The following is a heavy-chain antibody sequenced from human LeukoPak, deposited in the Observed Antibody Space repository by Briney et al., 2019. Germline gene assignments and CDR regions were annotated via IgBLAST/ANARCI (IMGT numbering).Heavy chain of an antibody. Sequence: PGGSLRLSCAASGFTFSSYSMNWVRQAPGKGLEWVSSISSSSSYIYYADSVKGRFTISRDNAKNSLYLQMNSLRAEDTAVYYCARDPITVTTFDDWSQGTLVTVSS. V-gene: IGHV3-21*01. CDR3: ARDPITVTTFDD. J-gene: IGHJ4*02. D-gene: IGHD4-17*01. CDR1: GFTFSSYS. CDR2: ISSSSSYI.